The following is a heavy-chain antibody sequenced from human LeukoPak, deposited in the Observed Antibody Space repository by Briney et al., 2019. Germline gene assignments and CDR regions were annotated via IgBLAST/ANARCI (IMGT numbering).Heavy chain of an antibody. J-gene: IGHJ3*02. CDR1: GYTFTSYG. D-gene: IGHD3-22*01. Sequence: ASVKVSCKASGYTFTSYGISWVRQAPGQGLEWMGWISAYNGNTNYAQKLQGRVTMPTDTSTSTAYMELRSLRSDDTAVYYCARVGVYDSSGYYSSDAFDIWGQGTMVTVSS. CDR3: ARVGVYDSSGYYSSDAFDI. V-gene: IGHV1-18*01. CDR2: ISAYNGNT.